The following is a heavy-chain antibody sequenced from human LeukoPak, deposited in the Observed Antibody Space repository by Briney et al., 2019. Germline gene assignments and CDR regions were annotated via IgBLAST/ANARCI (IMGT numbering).Heavy chain of an antibody. V-gene: IGHV3-30*02. CDR3: AKDTDIVVVPAALAGNPEGGE. CDR1: GFTFSSYG. J-gene: IGHJ4*02. Sequence: GGSLRLSCAASGFTFSSYGMHWVRQAPGKGLEWVAFIRYDGSNKYYADSVKGRFTISRDNSKNTLYLQMNSLRAEDTAVYYCAKDTDIVVVPAALAGNPEGGEWGQGTLVTVSS. D-gene: IGHD2-2*01. CDR2: IRYDGSNK.